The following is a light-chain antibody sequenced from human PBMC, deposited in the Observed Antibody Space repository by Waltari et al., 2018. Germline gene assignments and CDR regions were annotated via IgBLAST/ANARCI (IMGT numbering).Light chain of an antibody. V-gene: IGLV2-14*03. CDR2: HVT. J-gene: IGLJ3*02. CDR1: SSHVGPYNH. Sequence: QSALTQPASVSGSPGQSITLSRTGTSSHVGPYNHFYWYQQHPGKAPNLMIYHVTKRPSGVSTRFSGSKSGNTASLTISGLQAEDEADYYCSSYTGRPIMVFGGGTKLTVL. CDR3: SSYTGRPIMV.